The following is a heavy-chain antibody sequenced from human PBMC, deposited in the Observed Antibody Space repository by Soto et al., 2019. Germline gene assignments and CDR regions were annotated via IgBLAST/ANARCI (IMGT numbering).Heavy chain of an antibody. CDR1: GGSINGDDHY. V-gene: IGHV4-30-4*01. Sequence: PSETLSLGCSVSGGSINGDDHYWTWIRQPPGRGREWIGSIYKSGTTNYNPSLKSRITVSIDTSKNQFSLNLTSVTAADTALYYCARQMRGGYWFAPWGQGTPVTVS. J-gene: IGHJ5*02. CDR2: IYKSGTT. CDR3: ARQMRGGYWFAP.